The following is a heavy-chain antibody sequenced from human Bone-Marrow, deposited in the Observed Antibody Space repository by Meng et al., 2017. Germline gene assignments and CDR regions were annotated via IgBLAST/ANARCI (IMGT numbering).Heavy chain of an antibody. J-gene: IGHJ4*02. Sequence: VEGVAPVVALVPHRGSVKLSLTPAGFTFSCYAMISVRHSTWKRLAWVSAISGIGGSTYYADSVKGRFTISRHNSTNTLYLQIICLRAEYTTVYYCAKSFVWELHGTFDYWGQGTLVTVSS. CDR2: ISGIGGST. CDR3: AKSFVWELHGTFDY. D-gene: IGHD1-26*01. CDR1: GFTFSCYA. V-gene: IGHV3-23*04.